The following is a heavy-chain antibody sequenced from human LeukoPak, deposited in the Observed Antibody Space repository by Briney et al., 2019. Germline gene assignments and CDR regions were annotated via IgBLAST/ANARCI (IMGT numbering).Heavy chain of an antibody. CDR2: INPSGGST. CDR1: GYAFTSYY. V-gene: IGHV1-46*01. D-gene: IGHD1-26*01. Sequence: ASVKVSCKASGYAFTSYYMHWVRQAPGQGLEWMGIINPSGGSTSYAQKFQGRVTMTRYTSTRPVYMELSSLRSADTAVYYCASASGSYLRKAAIFDYWGQGTLVTVSS. J-gene: IGHJ4*02. CDR3: ASASGSYLRKAAIFDY.